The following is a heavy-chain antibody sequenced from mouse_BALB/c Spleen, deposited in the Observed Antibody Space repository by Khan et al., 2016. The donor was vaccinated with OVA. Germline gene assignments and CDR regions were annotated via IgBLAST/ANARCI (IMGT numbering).Heavy chain of an antibody. Sequence: EVQLQQSGPDLVKTGASVKISCKASGYSFTAYYMNWVKLSHGKSLECIGRINPNNDNTNYTQKFKGKDILTVDTSSSTAYMERRSLTSEDSAVYFCARGYDFFAYWGQGTLVTVSA. CDR2: INPNNDNT. J-gene: IGHJ3*01. V-gene: IGHV1-26*01. CDR1: GYSFTAYY. D-gene: IGHD2-14*01. CDR3: ARGYDFFAY.